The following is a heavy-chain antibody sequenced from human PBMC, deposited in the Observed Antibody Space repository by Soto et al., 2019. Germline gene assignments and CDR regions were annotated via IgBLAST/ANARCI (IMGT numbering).Heavy chain of an antibody. CDR1: GFSLSTSGVG. CDR2: IYWDDDK. CDR3: AHLRITGTTSFFDY. Sequence: SGPTLVKPTQTLTLTCTFSGFSLSTSGVGVGWIRQPPGKALEWLALIYWDDDKRYSPSLKGRLTITKDTSKNQVVLTMTNMDPVDTATYYCAHLRITGTTSFFDYWGQGTLVTVSS. D-gene: IGHD1-7*01. J-gene: IGHJ4*02. V-gene: IGHV2-5*02.